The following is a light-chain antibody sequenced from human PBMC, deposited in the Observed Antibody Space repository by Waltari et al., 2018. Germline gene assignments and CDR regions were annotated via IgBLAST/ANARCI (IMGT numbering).Light chain of an antibody. Sequence: QSVLTQPPSASGTPGQRVTISCSGSSSNIGTNPVNWFQQLPGTAPKLLIYSSNPRPPGVHYRCSGSKSGTTASLAISGLQLEDEADYYCTSWDDSLKGWVFGGGTKVTVL. CDR3: TSWDDSLKGWV. CDR2: SSN. V-gene: IGLV1-44*01. J-gene: IGLJ3*02. CDR1: SSNIGTNP.